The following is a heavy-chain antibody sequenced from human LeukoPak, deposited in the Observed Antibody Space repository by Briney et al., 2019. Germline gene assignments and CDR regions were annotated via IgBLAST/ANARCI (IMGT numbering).Heavy chain of an antibody. CDR2: ITGSDDRT. CDR3: AKGPQVGSGYHPDF. J-gene: IGHJ4*02. D-gene: IGHD3-22*01. Sequence: GGSLRLSCAASGFTFSGAAMTWVRQAPGKGLEWVSTITGSDDRTYYAESVKGRFTISRDYSKNTLRLQMSSLRVEDTAIYYCAKGPQVGSGYHPDFWGQGTLVTVSS. CDR1: GFTFSGAA. V-gene: IGHV3-23*01.